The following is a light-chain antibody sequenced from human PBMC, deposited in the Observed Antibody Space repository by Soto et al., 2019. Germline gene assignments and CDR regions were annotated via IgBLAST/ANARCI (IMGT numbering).Light chain of an antibody. CDR1: TSNIGTYT. V-gene: IGLV1-44*01. J-gene: IGLJ1*01. CDR2: RDD. CDR3: SSYTNINTRAGV. Sequence: QSVLTQSPSLSGTPGQGVTISCSGGTSNIGTYTVNWYQQLPGTAPKVLIYRDDQRPSGVADRFSGSKSGTSASLAISGLQAEDEAEYYCSSYTNINTRAGVFGTGTKVTVL.